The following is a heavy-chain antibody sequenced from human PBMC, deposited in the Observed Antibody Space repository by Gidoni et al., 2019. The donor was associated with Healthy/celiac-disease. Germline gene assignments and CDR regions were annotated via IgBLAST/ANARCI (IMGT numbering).Heavy chain of an antibody. CDR3: ARVAEGWLQLNYYYGMDV. V-gene: IGHV1-69*12. CDR1: GGTFSSYA. J-gene: IGHJ6*02. CDR2: IIPIFGTA. Sequence: QVQLVQSGAEVKKPGSSVKVSCKASGGTFSSYAISWVRQAPGQGLEWMGGIIPIFGTANYAQKFQGRVTITADESTSTAYMELSSLRSEDTAVYYCARVAEGWLQLNYYYGMDVWGQGTTVTVSS. D-gene: IGHD5-12*01.